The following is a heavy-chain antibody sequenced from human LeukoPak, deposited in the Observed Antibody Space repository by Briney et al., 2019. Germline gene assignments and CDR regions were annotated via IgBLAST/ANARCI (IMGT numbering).Heavy chain of an antibody. CDR3: AKDGSYYDFDY. CDR2: IRYDGNNK. V-gene: IGHV3-30*02. Sequence: GGSLRLSCAASGFTFSSYGMHWVRQAPGKGLEWVAFIRYDGNNKYYVDSVKGRFTISRDNSKNTLYLQMNSLRAEDTAVYYCAKDGSYYDFDYWGQGTLVTVSS. CDR1: GFTFSSYG. D-gene: IGHD1-26*01. J-gene: IGHJ4*02.